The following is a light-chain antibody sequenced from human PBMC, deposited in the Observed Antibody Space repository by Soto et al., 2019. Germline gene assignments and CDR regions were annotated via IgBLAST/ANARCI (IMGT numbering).Light chain of an antibody. Sequence: EIVFTQSPGTLSLSPGERATLSCRASQTISGTYLAWYQQKPGQAPRLLIYSSSSRAAGVSDRFSGSGSGTDFSLTISRLEPEDFAMYYCQRYGRSPTWTFGQGPKVDIK. CDR1: QTISGTY. CDR2: SSS. J-gene: IGKJ1*01. CDR3: QRYGRSPTWT. V-gene: IGKV3-20*01.